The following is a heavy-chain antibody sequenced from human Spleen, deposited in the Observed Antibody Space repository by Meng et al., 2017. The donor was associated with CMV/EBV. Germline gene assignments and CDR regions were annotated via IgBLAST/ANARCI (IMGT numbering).Heavy chain of an antibody. Sequence: GESLKISCAASGFTFSSYAMSWVRQAPGKGLEWVLVISGSGGSTYYADSVKGRLTVSRDNSKNTLYLKMNSLRAEDTAVYYCAKASNAQYLDYWGQGMLVTVSS. CDR1: GFTFSSYA. D-gene: IGHD4-11*01. V-gene: IGHV3-23*01. CDR2: ISGSGGST. CDR3: AKASNAQYLDY. J-gene: IGHJ4*02.